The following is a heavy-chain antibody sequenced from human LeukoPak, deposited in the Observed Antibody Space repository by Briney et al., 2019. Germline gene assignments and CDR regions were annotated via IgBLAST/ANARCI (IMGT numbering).Heavy chain of an antibody. CDR1: GGSFSGYY. J-gene: IGHJ4*02. CDR2: INHSGST. D-gene: IGHD3-22*01. V-gene: IGHV4-34*01. CDR3: ARRSMIEDY. Sequence: PSETLSLTCAVYGGSFSGYYWSWIRQPPGKGLEWIGEINHSGSTNYNPSLKSRVTISVDTSKNQFSPKLSSVTAADTAVYYCARRSMIEDYWGQGTLVTVSS.